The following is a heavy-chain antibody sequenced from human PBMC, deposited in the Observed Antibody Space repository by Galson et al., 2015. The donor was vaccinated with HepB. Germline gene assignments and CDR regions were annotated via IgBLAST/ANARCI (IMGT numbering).Heavy chain of an antibody. CDR2: IIPILGIA. CDR3: ARDLVSGDYIWGSYRALGWFDP. Sequence: SVKVSCKASGGTFSSYAISWVRQAPGQGLEWMGGIIPILGIANYAQKFQGRVTITADKSTSTAYMELSSLRSEDTAVYYCARDLVSGDYIWGSYRALGWFDPWGQGTLVTVSS. D-gene: IGHD3-16*02. V-gene: IGHV1-69*10. CDR1: GGTFSSYA. J-gene: IGHJ5*02.